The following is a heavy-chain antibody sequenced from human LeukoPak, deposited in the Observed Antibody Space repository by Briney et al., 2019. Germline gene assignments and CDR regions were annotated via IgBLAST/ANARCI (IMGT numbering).Heavy chain of an antibody. D-gene: IGHD3-10*01. CDR1: GGSFSGYY. CDR2: INHSGST. V-gene: IGHV4-34*01. Sequence: SETLSLTCVVYGGSFSGYYWSWIRQPPGKGLEWIGEINHSGSTNYNPSLKSRVTISVDTSKNQFSLKLSSVTAADTAVYYCARGRYYGSGSYYTNYWGQGTLVTVSS. J-gene: IGHJ4*02. CDR3: ARGRYYGSGSYYTNY.